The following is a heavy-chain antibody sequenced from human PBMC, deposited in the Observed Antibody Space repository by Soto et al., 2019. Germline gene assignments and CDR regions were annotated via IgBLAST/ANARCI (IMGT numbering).Heavy chain of an antibody. CDR2: ISGSGGST. D-gene: IGHD4-4*01. V-gene: IGHV3-23*01. CDR3: SKVIYVPTVTTSSDD. J-gene: IGHJ4*02. CDR1: GFTFNTYA. Sequence: GGSLRLSCAASGFTFNTYAMSCVRQARKGLEWVSSISGSGGSTYYAASVKGRFTISRDNSKNTLYLQMNSLRAEDTAVYYCSKVIYVPTVTTSSDDWGPGTLVNV.